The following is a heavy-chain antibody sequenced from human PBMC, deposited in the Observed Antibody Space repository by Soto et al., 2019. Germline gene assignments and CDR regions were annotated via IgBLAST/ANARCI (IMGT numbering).Heavy chain of an antibody. D-gene: IGHD2-15*01. CDR2: IGGGGEYT. CDR1: GFTSGKYA. V-gene: IGHV3-23*01. J-gene: IGHJ3*02. Sequence: EVQLLESGGGLVQPGGSLTLTCIVSGFTSGKYAMSSVRQAPGKGLEWVSEIGGGGEYTNYADSVRGRFTMSRDNSKNTLYLHMSSLKVEDTAVYYCAKDEVAANVRADAFDIWGQGTVVTVSS. CDR3: AKDEVAANVRADAFDI.